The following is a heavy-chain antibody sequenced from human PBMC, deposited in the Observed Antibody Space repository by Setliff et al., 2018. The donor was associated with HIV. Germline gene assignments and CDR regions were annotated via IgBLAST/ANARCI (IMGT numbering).Heavy chain of an antibody. CDR2: IYTSGTT. D-gene: IGHD2-2*01. CDR3: AIGDEYPGVFQS. Sequence: SETLSLTCTVSGGSISSFSYHWSWIRQTPGKGLEWIGSIYTSGTTNYNPSLEGRITTSVDLSKNHFSLNLHSVTAADTAVYYCAIGDEYPGVFQSWGQGKVVTVSS. J-gene: IGHJ5*02. V-gene: IGHV4-61*03. CDR1: GGSISSFSYH.